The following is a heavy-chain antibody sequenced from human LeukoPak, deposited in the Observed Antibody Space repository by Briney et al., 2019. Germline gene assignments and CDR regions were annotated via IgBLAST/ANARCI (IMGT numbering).Heavy chain of an antibody. CDR2: IKSDGGST. Sequence: GGSLRLSCAASGFTFSSYWMHWVRQAPGKGLVWVSNIKSDGGSTTYADSVKGRFTISRDNAENALYLQMNSLRAEDTAVYYCARDRGYTFDYWGQGTLVTVSS. V-gene: IGHV3-74*01. CDR1: GFTFSSYW. CDR3: ARDRGYTFDY. J-gene: IGHJ4*02. D-gene: IGHD3-22*01.